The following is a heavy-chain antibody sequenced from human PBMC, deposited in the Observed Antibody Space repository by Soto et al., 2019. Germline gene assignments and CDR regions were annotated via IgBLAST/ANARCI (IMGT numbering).Heavy chain of an antibody. CDR2: IYYSGST. J-gene: IGHJ6*03. CDR3: ARVTHSYYYYMDV. Sequence: SQTMSLTCPVSDGSISRYYRNWIRQPPGKGLEWIGYIYYSGSTNYNPSLKSRVTISVDTSKNQFSLKLSSVTAADTAVYYCARVTHSYYYYMDVWGKGTTVTVSS. CDR1: DGSISRYY. V-gene: IGHV4-59*01.